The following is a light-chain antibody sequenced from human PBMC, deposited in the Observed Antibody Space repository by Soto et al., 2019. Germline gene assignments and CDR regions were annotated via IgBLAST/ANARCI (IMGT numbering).Light chain of an antibody. Sequence: DIVLTQSPGTLYLSPGERATLSCRASQSGSSSYLAWYQQKPGQAPRLLIYGASSRAAGIPDRFSGSGSETDFTLTISRLEPEEFAVYYCQQYGSSPTFGPGTTVDIK. CDR3: QQYGSSPT. J-gene: IGKJ3*01. V-gene: IGKV3-20*01. CDR1: QSGSSSY. CDR2: GAS.